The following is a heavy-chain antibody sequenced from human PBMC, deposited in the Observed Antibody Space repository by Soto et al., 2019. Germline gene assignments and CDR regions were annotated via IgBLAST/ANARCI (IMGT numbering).Heavy chain of an antibody. J-gene: IGHJ6*02. D-gene: IGHD3-3*01. Sequence: ASVKVSCKASGYTFTSYYMLWVRQAPGQGREWMGIINPSGGSTSYAQKFQGRVTMTRDTTTSTASTQLSSLRSEDTAVYYCVRDEGSTIFGVVIYGMDVWGQGTTVTVSS. CDR3: VRDEGSTIFGVVIYGMDV. CDR2: INPSGGST. V-gene: IGHV1-46*01. CDR1: GYTFTSYY.